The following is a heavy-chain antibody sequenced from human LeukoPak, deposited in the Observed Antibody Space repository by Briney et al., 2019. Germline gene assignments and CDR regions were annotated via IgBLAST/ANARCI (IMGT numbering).Heavy chain of an antibody. D-gene: IGHD3-22*01. CDR2: IIPIFGTA. CDR3: ASHYARGTYYYDSSGYPFDY. CDR1: GGTFSSYA. V-gene: IGHV1-69*01. J-gene: IGHJ4*02. Sequence: ASVKVSCKASGGTFSSYAISWVRQAPGQGLEWMGGIIPIFGTANYAQKFQGRVTITADESTSTAYMELSSLRSEDTAVYYCASHYARGTYYYDSSGYPFDYWGQGTLVTVSS.